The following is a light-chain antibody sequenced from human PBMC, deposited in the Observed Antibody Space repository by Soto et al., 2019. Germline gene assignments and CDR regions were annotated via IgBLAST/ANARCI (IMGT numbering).Light chain of an antibody. CDR3: QQYDNSPFT. CDR1: QSVSSRH. J-gene: IGKJ3*01. V-gene: IGKV3-20*01. CDR2: GAS. Sequence: EIVLTQSPGTLSLSPGEIATLSCRASQSVSSRHLAWYQQKPGQAPRLLIYGASTRATGIPDRFSGSGSGTDFTVTISRLEPEDFAVYYCQQYDNSPFTFGPGTQVDIK.